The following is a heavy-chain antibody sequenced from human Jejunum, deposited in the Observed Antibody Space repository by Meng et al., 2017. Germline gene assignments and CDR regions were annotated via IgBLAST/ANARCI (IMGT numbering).Heavy chain of an antibody. Sequence: QGRLQESGPGLVRPSETLSLFCSVSGGSVSSAGYQWSWIRQPPGKGLEWIGYASTNYNPSLKSRVTISVDTSKNQFSLRLTSVTAADTAVYYCARDHMGSLDYWGQGILVTVSS. V-gene: IGHV4-61*08. CDR1: GGSVSSAGYQ. D-gene: IGHD1-26*01. CDR2: AST. CDR3: ARDHMGSLDY. J-gene: IGHJ4*02.